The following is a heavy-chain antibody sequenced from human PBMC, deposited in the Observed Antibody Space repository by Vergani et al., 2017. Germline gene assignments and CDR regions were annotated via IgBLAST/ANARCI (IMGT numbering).Heavy chain of an antibody. CDR1: GLTFSSYG. V-gene: IGHV3-30*18. Sequence: QVQLVESGGGVVQPGRSLRLSCAASGLTFSSYGIHWVRQAPGKGLEWVAIISHDGTDKDYADSVKGRFTVSRDKSKNTLYLHMNSLSAEDTAVYYCANPFGNCSGGSCYSFDYWGQGTLVTVSS. D-gene: IGHD2-15*01. CDR3: ANPFGNCSGGSCYSFDY. J-gene: IGHJ4*02. CDR2: ISHDGTDK.